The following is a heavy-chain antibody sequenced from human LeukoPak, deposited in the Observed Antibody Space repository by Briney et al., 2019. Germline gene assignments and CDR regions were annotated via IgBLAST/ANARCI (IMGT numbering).Heavy chain of an antibody. CDR1: GFTSSSYW. V-gene: IGHV3-74*01. J-gene: IGHJ4*02. D-gene: IGHD5-24*01. Sequence: PGGSLRLSCAASGFTSSSYWMHSGRQAPGKGLVWVSGINSDGSTTNYADSVKGRFTISRDNARNTLYLQMNSLGAEDTAVYYCANYSGDYLDYWGQGTLVAVSS. CDR3: ANYSGDYLDY. CDR2: INSDGSTT.